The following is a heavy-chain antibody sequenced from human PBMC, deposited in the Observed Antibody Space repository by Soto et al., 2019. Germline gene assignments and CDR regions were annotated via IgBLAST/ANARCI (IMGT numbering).Heavy chain of an antibody. V-gene: IGHV3-48*03. CDR2: ISSSGSTI. CDR3: ARDGYYYGSGSYSRTFDP. Sequence: EVQLVESGGGLVQPGGSLRLSCAASGFTFSSYEMNWVRQAPGKGLEWVSYISSSGSTIYYADSVKGRFTISRDNAKNSLYLQMNSLRAEDTAVYYCARDGYYYGSGSYSRTFDPWGQGTLVTVSS. D-gene: IGHD3-10*01. J-gene: IGHJ5*02. CDR1: GFTFSSYE.